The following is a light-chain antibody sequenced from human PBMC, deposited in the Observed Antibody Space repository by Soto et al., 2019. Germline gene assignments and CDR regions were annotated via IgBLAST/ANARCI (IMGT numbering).Light chain of an antibody. CDR1: QSVLYSSNNKNY. Sequence: IVRTQSPDSLAVSLGERATINCKSSQSVLYSSNNKNYLAWYQQKPGQPPKLLIYWASTRESGVPDRFSGTGSGTDFTLTISSLQAEDVAVYYCQQYCSTPPTFGGGTKVEIK. CDR3: QQYCSTPPT. J-gene: IGKJ4*01. CDR2: WAS. V-gene: IGKV4-1*01.